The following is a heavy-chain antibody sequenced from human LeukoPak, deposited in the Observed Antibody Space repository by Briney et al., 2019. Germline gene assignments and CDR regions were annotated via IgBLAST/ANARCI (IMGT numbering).Heavy chain of an antibody. CDR2: ISWDGGST. Sequence: PGGSLRLSCAASGFTFYDYTMHWVRQAPGKGLEWVSLISWDGGSTYYADSVKGRFTISRDNSKNSLYLQMNSLRTEDTALYYCAKDTGGRLRLGELSPYFDYWGQGTLVTVSS. J-gene: IGHJ4*02. V-gene: IGHV3-43*01. CDR3: AKDTGGRLRLGELSPYFDY. CDR1: GFTFYDYT. D-gene: IGHD3-16*02.